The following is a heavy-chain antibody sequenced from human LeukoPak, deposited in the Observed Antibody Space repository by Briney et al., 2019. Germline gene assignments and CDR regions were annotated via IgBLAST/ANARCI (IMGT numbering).Heavy chain of an antibody. CDR3: AKDTAAAGLNWFDP. V-gene: IGHV3-9*01. J-gene: IGHJ5*02. CDR1: GFTFDDYA. CDR2: ISWNSGSI. Sequence: GRSLRLSCAASGFTFDDYAMHWVRQAPGKGLEWVPGISWNSGSIGYADSVKGRFTISRDNAKHSLYLQMNSLRAEDTALYYCAKDTAAAGLNWFDPWGQGTLVTVSS. D-gene: IGHD6-13*01.